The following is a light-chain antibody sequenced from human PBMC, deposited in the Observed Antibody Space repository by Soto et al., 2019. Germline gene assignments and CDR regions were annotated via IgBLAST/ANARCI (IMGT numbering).Light chain of an antibody. CDR1: SSNIGAGYD. CDR3: QTYDSSLSGYV. CDR2: GNS. V-gene: IGLV1-40*01. J-gene: IGLJ1*01. Sequence: QSVLTQPPSVSGAPGQRVTISCTGSSSNIGAGYDVHWYQQLPGTAPKLLIYGNSNRPSGVPDRFSGSKSGTSASLAVTGLAAGDEADYYRQTYDSSLSGYVFGTGTKLTV.